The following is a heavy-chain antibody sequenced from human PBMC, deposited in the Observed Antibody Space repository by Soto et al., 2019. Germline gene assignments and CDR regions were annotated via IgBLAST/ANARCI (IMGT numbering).Heavy chain of an antibody. CDR2: ISGSGGST. Sequence: EVQLLESGGGLVQPGGSLRLSCAASGFTFSSYAMSWVRQAPGKGLEWVSAISGSGGSTYYADSVKGRFTIPRDNSKNSRSLQMNSLRAEDTAVYYCAKSPWTDGDYCYFDYWGQGTLVTVSS. CDR1: GFTFSSYA. D-gene: IGHD4-17*01. J-gene: IGHJ4*02. CDR3: AKSPWTDGDYCYFDY. V-gene: IGHV3-23*01.